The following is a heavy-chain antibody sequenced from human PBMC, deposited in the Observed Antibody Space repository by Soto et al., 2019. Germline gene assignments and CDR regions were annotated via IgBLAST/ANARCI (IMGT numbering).Heavy chain of an antibody. J-gene: IGHJ4*02. CDR1: GFTFGSYA. Sequence: PGGSLRLSCAASGFTFGSYAMHWVRQAPGKGLEWVAIMSYEGNNQYYADSVKGRFTISRDNFKNTLHLQMNSLRAEDTAVYYCAKALGELSPESFDYWGQGILVTVSS. CDR2: MSYEGNNQ. D-gene: IGHD3-16*02. V-gene: IGHV3-30*18. CDR3: AKALGELSPESFDY.